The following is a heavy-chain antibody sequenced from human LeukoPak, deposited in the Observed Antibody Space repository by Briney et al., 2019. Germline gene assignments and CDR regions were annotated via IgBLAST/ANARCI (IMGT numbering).Heavy chain of an antibody. Sequence: ASVKVSCTASGYTVTTYYMHWVRQAPGQGLEWMGWISAYNGNTNYAQKLQGRVTMTTDTSTSTAYMELRSLRSDDTAVYYCARDPGYIAVAAFDIWGQGTMVTVSS. J-gene: IGHJ3*02. V-gene: IGHV1-18*04. CDR3: ARDPGYIAVAAFDI. CDR2: ISAYNGNT. D-gene: IGHD6-19*01. CDR1: GYTVTTYY.